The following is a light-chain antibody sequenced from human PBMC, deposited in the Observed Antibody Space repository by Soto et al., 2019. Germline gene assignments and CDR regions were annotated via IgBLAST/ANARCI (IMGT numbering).Light chain of an antibody. CDR2: EVT. V-gene: IGLV2-8*01. CDR3: SSYVGGDTVV. J-gene: IGLJ1*01. CDR1: SSDVGGYNS. Sequence: QSALTQPPSASGSPGQSVTIPCTGTSSDVGGYNSVSWYQQNPGKAPKLMISEVTKRPSGVPDRFSGSKSGNTASLTVSGLQAEDEADYYCSSYVGGDTVVFGTGTKLTVL.